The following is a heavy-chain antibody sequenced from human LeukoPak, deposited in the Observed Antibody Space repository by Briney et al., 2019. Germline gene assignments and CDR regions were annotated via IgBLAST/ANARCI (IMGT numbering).Heavy chain of an antibody. CDR2: ISATGNTI. D-gene: IGHD5-18*01. CDR1: GFTFSSYE. Sequence: PGGSLTLSCAASGFTFSSYEMNWVRQAPGKGLEWVSYISATGNTIFYADSVKGRFTVSRDNAKNSLYLQMSSLRAEDTAAYYCARDDSLIHLWAVFDYWGQGSLVTVSS. V-gene: IGHV3-48*03. J-gene: IGHJ4*02. CDR3: ARDDSLIHLWAVFDY.